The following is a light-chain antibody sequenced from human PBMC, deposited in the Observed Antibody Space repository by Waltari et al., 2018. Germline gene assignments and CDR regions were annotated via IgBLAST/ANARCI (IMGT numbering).Light chain of an antibody. Sequence: SSDPTQDPSLSVALGQTVRITCQGYSLRRYYASWYQQRPGQAPILVLYGPDNRPSGIPDRFSGSTSGNTASLTITGAQAEDEADYYCHSRETFSTRLFGGGTRLTV. CDR1: SLRRYY. CDR3: HSRETFSTRL. J-gene: IGLJ2*01. CDR2: GPD. V-gene: IGLV3-19*01.